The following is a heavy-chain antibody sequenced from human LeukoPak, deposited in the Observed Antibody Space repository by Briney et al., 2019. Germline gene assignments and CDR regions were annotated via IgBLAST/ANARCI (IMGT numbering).Heavy chain of an antibody. CDR2: IYSGGST. Sequence: GGSLRLSCAASGFTVSSNYMSWVRQAPGKGLEWVSVIYSGGSTYYADSVKGRFTISRDNSKNTLYLQMNSLRAEDTAVYYCAKDLNYYDSSDPWGQGTLVTVSS. V-gene: IGHV3-66*02. CDR3: AKDLNYYDSSDP. CDR1: GFTVSSNY. J-gene: IGHJ5*02. D-gene: IGHD3-22*01.